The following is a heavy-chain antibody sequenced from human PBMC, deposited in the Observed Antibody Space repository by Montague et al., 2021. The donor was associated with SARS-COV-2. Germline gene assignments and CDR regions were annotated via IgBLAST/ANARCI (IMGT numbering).Heavy chain of an antibody. D-gene: IGHD3-10*01. CDR2: IFYSGST. CDR1: GASIRNYY. Sequence: SETLSLTCTVYGASIRNYYWSWIRQSPGKGLEWIGYIFYSGSTSYNPSLESRVTISVDTSKNQFSLKLTSVTAADTAVYYCARADRTFEESIWGQGTMVTVSS. J-gene: IGHJ3*02. V-gene: IGHV4-59*01. CDR3: ARADRTFEESI.